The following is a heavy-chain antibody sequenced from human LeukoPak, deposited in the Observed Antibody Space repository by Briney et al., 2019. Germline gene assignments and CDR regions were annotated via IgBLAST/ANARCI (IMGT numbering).Heavy chain of an antibody. CDR2: ISYDGSNK. Sequence: GGSLRLSCAASGFTFGSYAMHWVRQAPGKGLEWVAVISYDGSNKYYADSVKGRFTISRDNSKNTLYLQMNSLRAEDTAVYYCATPGRYYDFWSGYPRAFDYWGQGTLVTVSS. CDR1: GFTFGSYA. D-gene: IGHD3-3*01. J-gene: IGHJ4*02. V-gene: IGHV3-30-3*01. CDR3: ATPGRYYDFWSGYPRAFDY.